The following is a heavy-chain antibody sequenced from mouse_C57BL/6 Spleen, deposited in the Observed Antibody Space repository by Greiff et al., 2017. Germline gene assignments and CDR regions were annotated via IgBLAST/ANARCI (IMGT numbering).Heavy chain of an antibody. CDR2: ISNGGGST. Sequence: EVKLVASGGGLVQPGGSLKLSCAASGFTFSDYYMYWVRQTPEKRLEWVAYISNGGGSTYYPDTVKGRFTISRDNAKNTLYLQMSRLKSEDTAMYYCARRWFAYWGQGTLVTVSA. J-gene: IGHJ3*01. CDR3: ARRWFAY. CDR1: GFTFSDYY. V-gene: IGHV5-12*01.